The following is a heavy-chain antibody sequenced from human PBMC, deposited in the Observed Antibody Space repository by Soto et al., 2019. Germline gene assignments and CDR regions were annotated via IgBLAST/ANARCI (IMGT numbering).Heavy chain of an antibody. CDR3: AKDVADYYYYYYMDV. D-gene: IGHD2-15*01. CDR2: ISWNCGSI. Sequence: LRLSCAASGFTFDDYAMHWVRQAPGKSQERVSGISWNCGSIGYADSVKGRFTISRDNAKNSLYLQMNSLRAEDTAFYYCAKDVADYYYYYYMDVWGKGTTVTVSS. CDR1: GFTFDDYA. V-gene: IGHV3-9*01. J-gene: IGHJ6*03.